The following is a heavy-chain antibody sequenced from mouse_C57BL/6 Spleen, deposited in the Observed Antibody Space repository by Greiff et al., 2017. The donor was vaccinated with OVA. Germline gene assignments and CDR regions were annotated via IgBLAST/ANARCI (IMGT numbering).Heavy chain of an antibody. D-gene: IGHD4-1*01. V-gene: IGHV1-82*01. Sequence: VMLVESGPELVKPGASVKISCKASGYAFSSSWMNWVKQRPGKGLEWIGRIYPGDGDTNYNGKFKGKATLTADKSSSTAYMQLSSLTSEDSAVYFCALTGTRGYFDYWGQGTTLTVSS. CDR2: IYPGDGDT. J-gene: IGHJ2*01. CDR1: GYAFSSSW. CDR3: ALTGTRGYFDY.